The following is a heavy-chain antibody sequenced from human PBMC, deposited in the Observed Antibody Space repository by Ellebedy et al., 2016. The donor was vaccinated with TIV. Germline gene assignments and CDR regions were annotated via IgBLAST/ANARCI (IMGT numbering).Heavy chain of an antibody. J-gene: IGHJ4*02. CDR1: GYTFTSYY. CDR2: INPSGGST. V-gene: IGHV1-46*01. CDR3: ARDTSGYSYGYDY. D-gene: IGHD5-18*01. Sequence: ASVKVSXXASGYTFTSYYMHWVRQAPGQGLEWMGIINPSGGSTSYAQKFQGRVTMTRDTSTSTVYMELSSLRSDDTAVYYCARDTSGYSYGYDYWGQGTLVTVSS.